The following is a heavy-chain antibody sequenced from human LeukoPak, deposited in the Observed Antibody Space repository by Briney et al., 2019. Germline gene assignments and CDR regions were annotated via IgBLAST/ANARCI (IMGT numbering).Heavy chain of an antibody. CDR2: IKQDGTER. CDR3: AFNSGYSSAWSPDY. D-gene: IGHD6-19*01. Sequence: GGSLRLSCAASGFTFTTYWMSWVRQAPGKGLEWVANIKQDGTERYYVDSVKGRFTISRDNAKNSLYLQMSSLRVEDTAVYYCAFNSGYSSAWSPDYWGQGTLVTVSS. CDR1: GFTFTTYW. V-gene: IGHV3-7*01. J-gene: IGHJ4*02.